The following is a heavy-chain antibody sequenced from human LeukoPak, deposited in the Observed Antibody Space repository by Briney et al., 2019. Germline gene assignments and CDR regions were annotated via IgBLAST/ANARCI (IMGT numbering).Heavy chain of an antibody. D-gene: IGHD3-9*01. Sequence: GGSLRLSCTTSGFNFRAYWMSWVRQAPGKGLEWVANIKKDASDKYYVDSVKGRFTISRDNSKNTLYLQMNSLRAEDTAVYYCARDGASYDDILTGYFPIWGQGTLVTVSS. CDR3: ARDGASYDDILTGYFPI. V-gene: IGHV3-7*01. J-gene: IGHJ4*02. CDR1: GFNFRAYW. CDR2: IKKDASDK.